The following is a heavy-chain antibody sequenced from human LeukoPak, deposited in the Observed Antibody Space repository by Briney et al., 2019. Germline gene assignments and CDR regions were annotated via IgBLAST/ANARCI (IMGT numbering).Heavy chain of an antibody. CDR3: ARQHCSGGDCYFFD. J-gene: IGHJ4*02. V-gene: IGHV3-33*01. CDR1: GFTFSSYG. CDR2: IWYDGNNK. D-gene: IGHD2-15*01. Sequence: GGSRRPSCAASGFTFSSYGMHWVRQAPGKGLEWVALIWYDGNNKYYADSVKGRFTISRDNSKNTLYLQLNSLRAEDTAVYYCARQHCSGGDCYFFDWGQGTLVTVSS.